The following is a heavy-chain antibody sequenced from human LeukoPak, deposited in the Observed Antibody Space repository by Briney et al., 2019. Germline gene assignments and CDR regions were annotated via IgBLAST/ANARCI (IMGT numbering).Heavy chain of an antibody. CDR1: GGSISSYY. Sequence: SETLSLTCTVSGGSISSYYWSWIRQPPGKGLGWIGYIYYSGSTNYNPSLKSRVTISVDTSKNQFSLKLSSVTAADTAVYYCARVRAVDRRAFGELLFDYWGQGTLVTVSS. J-gene: IGHJ4*02. D-gene: IGHD3-10*01. V-gene: IGHV4-59*01. CDR2: IYYSGST. CDR3: ARVRAVDRRAFGELLFDY.